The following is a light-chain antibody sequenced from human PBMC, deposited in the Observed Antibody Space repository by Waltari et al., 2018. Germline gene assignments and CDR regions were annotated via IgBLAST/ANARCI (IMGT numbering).Light chain of an antibody. CDR3: QSYDSSNYNYV. J-gene: IGLJ1*01. V-gene: IGLV6-57*03. CDR2: GDN. Sequence: FMLTQPPSVSESPGRTINISCTRSRGNIASKFVEGFHQRPVSAPTTVIYGDNQIPSGVPDRFSGSIDSSPNSASLTISGLKTADEADYYCQSYDSSNYNYVFGTGTKVTVL. CDR1: RGNIASKF.